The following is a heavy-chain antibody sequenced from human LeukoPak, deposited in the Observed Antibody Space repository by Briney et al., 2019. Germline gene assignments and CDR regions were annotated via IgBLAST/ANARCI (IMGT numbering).Heavy chain of an antibody. CDR1: GYTFSSYG. J-gene: IGHJ4*02. CDR3: ARDHGHKSVDY. Sequence: ASVKVSCKTSGYTFSSYGISWLRQAPGQGLEWMGWISTWNVNTNYAQKFQGRVTMITDTSTTTLYMEVRSLRSDDTAVYYCARDHGHKSVDYWGQGTLVTVSS. D-gene: IGHD2-21*01. CDR2: ISTWNVNT. V-gene: IGHV1-18*01.